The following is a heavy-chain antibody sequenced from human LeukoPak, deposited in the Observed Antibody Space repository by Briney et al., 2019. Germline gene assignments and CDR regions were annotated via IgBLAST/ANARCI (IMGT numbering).Heavy chain of an antibody. J-gene: IGHJ5*02. D-gene: IGHD2-2*02. CDR3: TLYNH. CDR1: GYTFTGYY. V-gene: IGHV1-3*03. CDR2: INPGNGDT. Sequence: GASVKISCKASGYTFTGYYMHWVRQAPGQGLEWVGCINPGNGDTRYGPEFQGRVTISSDTSASTAYMELRILRSEDMAVYYCTLYNHWGQGTLVTVSS.